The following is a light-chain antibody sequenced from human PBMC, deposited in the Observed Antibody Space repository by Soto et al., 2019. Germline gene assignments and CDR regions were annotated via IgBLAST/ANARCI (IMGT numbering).Light chain of an antibody. CDR3: QQSYSTPRT. CDR1: KSISSY. J-gene: IGKJ1*01. V-gene: IGKV1-39*01. CDR2: ASS. Sequence: IQMPQSPSSLSASVGDRVTINGRASKSISSYLNWYQQKPGKAPKLRIYASSSLQSGVPSRFSGSGSGTDFTLTISSLQPEDFATYYCQQSYSTPRTFGQGTKVEIK.